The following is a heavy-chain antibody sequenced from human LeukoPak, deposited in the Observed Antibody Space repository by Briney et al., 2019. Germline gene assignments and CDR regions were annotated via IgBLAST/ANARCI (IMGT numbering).Heavy chain of an antibody. D-gene: IGHD6-19*01. V-gene: IGHV3-7*01. J-gene: IGHJ5*02. CDR1: GCTFSTYW. Sequence: PGGSLRLSCADSGCTFSTYWMSWVRQAPGKGLEWVANIKEDGSEKYYVDSVKGRFIISRDNATKSLYLQMNSLRGEDTAVYYCARDISQSGWPPWCDPGGQGTLVTVSS. CDR2: IKEDGSEK. CDR3: ARDISQSGWPPWCDP.